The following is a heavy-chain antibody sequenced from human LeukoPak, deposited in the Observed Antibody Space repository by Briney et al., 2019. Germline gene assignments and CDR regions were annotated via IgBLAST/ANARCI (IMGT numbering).Heavy chain of an antibody. J-gene: IGHJ4*02. V-gene: IGHV1-69*05. CDR1: GGTFSSYA. CDR3: ATPVLAVAGVVFDY. Sequence: GASVKVSCEASGGTFSSYAISWVRQAPGQGLEWMGGIIPIFGTANYAQKFQGRVTITTDESTSTAYMELSSLRSEDTAVYYCATPVLAVAGVVFDYWGQGTLVTVSS. D-gene: IGHD6-19*01. CDR2: IIPIFGTA.